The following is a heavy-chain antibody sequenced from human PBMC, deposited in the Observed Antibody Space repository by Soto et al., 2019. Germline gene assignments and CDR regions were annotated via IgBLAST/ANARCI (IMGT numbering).Heavy chain of an antibody. Sequence: QVQLQQWGAGLLKPSETLSLTCAVYGGSFSGYSWTWIRQPPGTGLEWIGEINHSGSTNYNPSLKRRVTISVDTSKNQFSLKLTSVTAADTAVYYCARDKITGLFEYWGQGALVTVSS. J-gene: IGHJ4*02. D-gene: IGHD2-8*02. V-gene: IGHV4-34*01. CDR3: ARDKITGLFEY. CDR2: INHSGST. CDR1: GGSFSGYS.